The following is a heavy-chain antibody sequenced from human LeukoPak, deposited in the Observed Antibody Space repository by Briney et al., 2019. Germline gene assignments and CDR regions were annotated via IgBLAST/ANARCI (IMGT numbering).Heavy chain of an antibody. CDR3: ARDCSIAARLWFDP. Sequence: PGGSLRLSCAASGFTFSDYWMSWLRQAPGKGLEYVANIKKDGSEKHYVDSVKGRFTISRDNPKNLLYLQMNSLRAEDTAVYYCARDCSIAARLWFDPWGQGTLVTVSS. V-gene: IGHV3-7*01. CDR2: IKKDGSEK. CDR1: GFTFSDYW. D-gene: IGHD6-6*01. J-gene: IGHJ5*02.